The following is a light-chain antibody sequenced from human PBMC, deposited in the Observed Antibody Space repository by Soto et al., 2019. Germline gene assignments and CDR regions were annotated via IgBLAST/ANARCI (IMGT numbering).Light chain of an antibody. CDR1: QSVRSN. CDR3: QQYNNWPPIT. Sequence: EVVITQSPPTLSFCPLEIVTLSCRASQSVRSNLAWYQQKPGQSPRLLIYGASTRATGIPARFSGSGSGTEFTLTISSLQSEDFAVYYCQQYNNWPPITFGQGTRLEIK. CDR2: GAS. V-gene: IGKV3-15*01. J-gene: IGKJ5*01.